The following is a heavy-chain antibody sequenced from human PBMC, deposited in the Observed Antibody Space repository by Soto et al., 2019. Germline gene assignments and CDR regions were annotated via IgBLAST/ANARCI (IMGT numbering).Heavy chain of an antibody. D-gene: IGHD5-12*01. CDR3: ATVATNSYDWFDP. J-gene: IGHJ5*02. CDR1: GFSFNTSW. Sequence: PAGSLRLSCAASGFSFNTSWMHWVRQAPGKGLVWVSRINSDGTKTTYADSVKGRFTISRDNAKNTVYLQMNSLRAEDTAVYYCATVATNSYDWFDPWGQGTLVTVSS. V-gene: IGHV3-74*01. CDR2: INSDGTKT.